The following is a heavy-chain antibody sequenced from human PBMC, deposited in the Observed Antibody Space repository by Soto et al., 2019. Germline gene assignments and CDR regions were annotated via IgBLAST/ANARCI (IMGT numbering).Heavy chain of an antibody. J-gene: IGHJ4*02. CDR1: GFTFDDYA. CDR3: AKGNHYDILTGYNSY. CDR2: ISWNSGSI. V-gene: IGHV3-9*01. Sequence: DVQLVESGGGLVQPGRSLRLSCAASGFTFDDYAMHWVRQAPGQGLEWVSGISWNSGSIGYEDSVKGRFTISRDNAKNFLDLQMNSPRADDTGLYYCAKGNHYDILTGYNSYWGQGTLVTVSS. D-gene: IGHD3-9*01.